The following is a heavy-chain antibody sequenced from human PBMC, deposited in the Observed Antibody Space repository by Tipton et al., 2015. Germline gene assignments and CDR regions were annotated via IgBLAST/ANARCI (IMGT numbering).Heavy chain of an antibody. CDR1: GFTVSSNY. V-gene: IGHV3-48*01. CDR3: ARCWHYYYYYGMDV. CDR2: IGPRSNTI. Sequence: SLRLSCAASGFTVSSNYMSWVRQAPGKGLQWVSYIGPRSNTIYYADSVKGRFTISRDNAKDSLYLQMNSLRAEDTAVYYCARCWHYYYYYGMDVWGQGTTVTVSS. J-gene: IGHJ6*02.